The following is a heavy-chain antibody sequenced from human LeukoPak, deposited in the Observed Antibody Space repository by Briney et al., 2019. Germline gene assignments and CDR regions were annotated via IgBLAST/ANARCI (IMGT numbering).Heavy chain of an antibody. J-gene: IGHJ4*02. CDR1: GFTFDDYA. V-gene: IGHV3-9*01. CDR3: AKDMNVVVTAIDY. D-gene: IGHD2-21*02. Sequence: GGSLRLSCAASGFTFDDYAMHWVRQAPGKGLEWVSGISWNSGSIGYADSVKGRFTISRDNAKNSLYLQMNSLRAEDTALYYCAKDMNVVVTAIDYWGQGTLVTVSS. CDR2: ISWNSGSI.